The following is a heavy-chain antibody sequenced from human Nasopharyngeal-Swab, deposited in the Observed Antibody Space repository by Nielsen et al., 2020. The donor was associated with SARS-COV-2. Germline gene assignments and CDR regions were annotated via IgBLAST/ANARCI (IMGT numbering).Heavy chain of an antibody. CDR2: MNPNSGNT. CDR3: ARDRFGSGV. D-gene: IGHD3-10*01. V-gene: IGHV1-8*01. Sequence: ASVKVSCKGSGYTFTTYDINWVRQATGQGLEWMGWMNPNSGNTGYLQKFQGRVTMTRDTSISTAYMELSNLRSEDTAVYYCARDRFGSGVWGQGTLVTVSS. J-gene: IGHJ4*02. CDR1: GYTFTTYD.